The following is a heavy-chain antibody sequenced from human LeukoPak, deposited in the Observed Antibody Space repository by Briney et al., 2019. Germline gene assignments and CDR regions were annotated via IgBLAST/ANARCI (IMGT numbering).Heavy chain of an antibody. CDR2: IYYSGST. CDR3: ARDRRRVLVAFDI. D-gene: IGHD6-25*01. CDR1: GGSISSSSYY. Sequence: PSETLSLTCTVSGGSISSSSYYWGWIRQPPGKGLEWIGSIYYSGSTYYNPSLKSRVTISVDTSKNQFSLKLSSVTAADTAVYYCARDRRRVLVAFDIWGQGTMVTVSS. V-gene: IGHV4-39*07. J-gene: IGHJ3*02.